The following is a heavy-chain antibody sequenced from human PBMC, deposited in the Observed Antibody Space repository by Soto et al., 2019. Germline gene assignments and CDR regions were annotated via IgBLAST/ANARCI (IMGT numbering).Heavy chain of an antibody. J-gene: IGHJ6*02. CDR1: GFTFSSYG. CDR3: AKDYMEIAVAKVAGMDV. CDR2: ISYDGSNK. D-gene: IGHD6-19*01. Sequence: QVQLVESGGGVVQPGRSLRLSCAASGFTFSSYGMHWVRQAPGKGLEWVAVISYDGSNKYYADSVKGRFTISRDNSKNTLYLQMNSLRAEDTAVYYCAKDYMEIAVAKVAGMDVWGQGTTVTVSS. V-gene: IGHV3-30*18.